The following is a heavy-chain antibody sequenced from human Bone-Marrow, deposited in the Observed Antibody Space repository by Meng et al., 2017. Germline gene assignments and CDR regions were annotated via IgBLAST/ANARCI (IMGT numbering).Heavy chain of an antibody. V-gene: IGHV4-4*02. J-gene: IGHJ5*02. D-gene: IGHD3-22*01. CDR1: GGSISRIDC. CDR2: IYHGGDT. Sequence: QVPLQESCHGLLNLSGALSPTCVVSGGSISRIDCGGWFRQPPGKGLEWIGEIYHGGDTNYNPSLKSRVTISVDTSKNQFSLKLSSVTAADTAVYYCARVGVVVITPNWFDPWGQGTLVTVSS. CDR3: ARVGVVVITPNWFDP.